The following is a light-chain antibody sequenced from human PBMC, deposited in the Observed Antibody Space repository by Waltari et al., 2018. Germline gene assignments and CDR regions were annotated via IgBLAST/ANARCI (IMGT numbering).Light chain of an antibody. CDR1: QDISRW. V-gene: IGKV1-12*01. Sequence: DIQMTQSPSFVSASIGDRVTMTCRASQDISRWLAWYQQKPGKAPQLLIAAASSLQSGVPSRFSGSGSGTDFTLTISSLQPEDCATYYCQQANSFPLTLGGGTKVEVK. CDR3: QQANSFPLT. CDR2: AAS. J-gene: IGKJ4*01.